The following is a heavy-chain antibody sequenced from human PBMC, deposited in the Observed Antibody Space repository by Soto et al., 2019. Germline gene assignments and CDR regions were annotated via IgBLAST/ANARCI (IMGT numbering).Heavy chain of an antibody. V-gene: IGHV3-74*01. D-gene: IGHD1-7*01. Sequence: EVQLVESGGGLVQPGGSQRFSCAASGFTFSSYWMHWVRQAPGKGLVWVSRINGDGSSTNYADFVKGRFTISRDNDKNTLYLPINSLRAEDTAVYYCARGARNFYYFDYWGQGALVTVSS. CDR1: GFTFSSYW. CDR3: ARGARNFYYFDY. J-gene: IGHJ4*02. CDR2: INGDGSST.